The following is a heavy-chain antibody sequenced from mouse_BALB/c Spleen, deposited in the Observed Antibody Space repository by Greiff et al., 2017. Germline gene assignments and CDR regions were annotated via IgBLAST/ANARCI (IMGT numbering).Heavy chain of an antibody. CDR2: IDPSDSYT. CDR1: GYTFTSYW. J-gene: IGHJ2*01. CDR3: ERGFTPVVATPY. Sequence: QVQLQQPGAELVKPGASVKLSCKASGYTFTSYWMHWVKQRPGQGLEWIGEIDPSDSYTNYNQKFKGKATLTVDKSSSTAYMQLSSLTSEDSAVYYCERGFTPVVATPYGGQGTTLPAS. D-gene: IGHD1-1*01. V-gene: IGHV1-69*02.